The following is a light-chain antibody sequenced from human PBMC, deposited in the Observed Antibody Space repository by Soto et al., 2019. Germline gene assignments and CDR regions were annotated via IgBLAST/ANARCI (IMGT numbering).Light chain of an antibody. CDR2: GAS. V-gene: IGKV3-15*01. CDR1: QSVSSN. Sequence: EIVMTQSPATLSVSPGESATLSCRASQSVSSNLAWYQQKSGQAPRLLIYGASTRATGIPARFSGNGSGTEFTLTISSLQSEDFAVYYCQQYNNWPPWTFDQGTKVDNK. CDR3: QQYNNWPPWT. J-gene: IGKJ1*01.